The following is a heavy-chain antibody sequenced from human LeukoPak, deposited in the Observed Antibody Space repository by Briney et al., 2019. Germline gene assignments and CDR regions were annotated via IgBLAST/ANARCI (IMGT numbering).Heavy chain of an antibody. J-gene: IGHJ4*02. CDR2: ISAYNGNT. V-gene: IGHV1-18*01. CDR1: GYTFTSYG. CDR3: ASDSGSYYVFDY. Sequence: ASVKVSCKASGYTFTSYGISWVRQAPGQGLEWMGWISAYNGNTNYAQKLQGRVTMTTDTSTSTAYMELRSLRSEDTAVYYCASDSGSYYVFDYWGQGTLVTVSS. D-gene: IGHD1-26*01.